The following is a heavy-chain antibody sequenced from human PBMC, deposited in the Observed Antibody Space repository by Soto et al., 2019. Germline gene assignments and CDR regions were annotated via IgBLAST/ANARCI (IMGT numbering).Heavy chain of an antibody. CDR1: GFGFTFSTSA. D-gene: IGHD6-6*01. J-gene: IGHJ4*01. V-gene: IGHV3-23*01. CDR3: AKDSHWASISPTHDC. CDR2: FRESGGTT. Sequence: VQLSESGGGLVQPGGSLILSCAASGFGFTFSTSAMSWVRQAPGKGLEWVSTFRESGGTTHYANSVKCRFTISRDTSTNMLYLQMNSLRAEYTAIYYCAKDSHWASISPTHDCWGHGTLVSVSS.